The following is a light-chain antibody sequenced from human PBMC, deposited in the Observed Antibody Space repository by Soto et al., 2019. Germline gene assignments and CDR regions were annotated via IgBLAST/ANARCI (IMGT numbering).Light chain of an antibody. CDR2: TAS. CDR1: QPVKNY. V-gene: IGKV1-5*03. Sequence: DIQKTQSPSTLSVSVGDRVTITCRASQPVKNYLAWYQQKPGKAPNLLIYTASTLKSRVPSRFSGSGSGTESTLTISSLQPEDFATYYCQQYNTFSSFGQGTKVDIK. J-gene: IGKJ1*01. CDR3: QQYNTFSS.